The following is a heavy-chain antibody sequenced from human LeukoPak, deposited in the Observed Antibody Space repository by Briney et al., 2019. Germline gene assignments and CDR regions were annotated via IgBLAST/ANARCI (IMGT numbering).Heavy chain of an antibody. CDR3: ARVYDFWSGYSASWFDP. CDR1: GYTFTGYY. J-gene: IGHJ5*02. CDR2: INPNSGGT. D-gene: IGHD3-3*01. Sequence: ASVKVSCKASGYTFTGYYMHWVRQAPGQGLEWMGWINPNSGGTNYAQKFQGRVTMTRDTSISTAYMELSRLRSDDTAVYYCARVYDFWSGYSASWFDPWGQGTLVTVSS. V-gene: IGHV1-2*02.